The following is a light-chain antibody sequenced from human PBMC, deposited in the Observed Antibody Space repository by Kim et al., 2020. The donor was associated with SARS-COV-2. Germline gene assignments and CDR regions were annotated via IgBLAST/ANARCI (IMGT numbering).Light chain of an antibody. CDR3: QQHGSSPIT. CDR2: GAF. Sequence: AWSPGERATLSCRARQRVSSIAWYQQKPGQAPSLLIYGAFTRATGIPDRFSGSGSGTDFTLTISRLEPEDFAVYFCQQHGSSPITFGQGTRLEIK. CDR1: QRVSS. J-gene: IGKJ5*01. V-gene: IGKV3-20*01.